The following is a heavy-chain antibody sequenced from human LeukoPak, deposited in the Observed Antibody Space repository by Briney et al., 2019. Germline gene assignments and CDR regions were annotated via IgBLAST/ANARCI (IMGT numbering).Heavy chain of an antibody. CDR2: VSYDGSNK. Sequence: GGSLRLSCAASGFTFSSYAMHWVRQAPGKGLEWVAVVSYDGSNKYYANSVKGRFTISRDKSKNTLHLQMNSLRAEDTAIYYCARDTSFAVRATLDFWGQGTLVTVSS. CDR3: ARDTSFAVRATLDF. CDR1: GFTFSSYA. D-gene: IGHD1-26*01. J-gene: IGHJ4*02. V-gene: IGHV3-30*04.